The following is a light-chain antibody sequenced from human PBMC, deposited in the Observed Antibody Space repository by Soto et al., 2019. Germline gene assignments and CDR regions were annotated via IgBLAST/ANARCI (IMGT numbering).Light chain of an antibody. J-gene: IGKJ5*01. CDR3: QQSHSTPYT. CDR1: QSISNY. CDR2: IAS. V-gene: IGKV1-39*01. Sequence: DIQMTQSPSPLSASVGDRVTITCRASQSISNYLNWYQQKPGQAPNLLIYIASNLHSGVPSRFSGSGSGTDFTLTISSLQPEDFATYYRQQSHSTPYTFGQGRRLEIK.